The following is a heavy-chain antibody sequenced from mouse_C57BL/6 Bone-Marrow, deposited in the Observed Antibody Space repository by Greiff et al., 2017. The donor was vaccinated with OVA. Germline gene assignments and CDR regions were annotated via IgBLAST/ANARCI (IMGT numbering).Heavy chain of an antibody. CDR1: GYTFTDYE. D-gene: IGHD1-1*01. CDR2: IDPETGGT. CDR3: TRFSFIHAMDY. Sequence: QVQLKESGAELVRPGASVTLSCKASGYTFTDYEMHWVKQTPVHGLEWIGAIDPETGGTAYNQKFKGKAILTADKSSSTAYMELRSLTSEDSAVYYCTRFSFIHAMDYWGQGTSVTVSS. V-gene: IGHV1-15*01. J-gene: IGHJ4*01.